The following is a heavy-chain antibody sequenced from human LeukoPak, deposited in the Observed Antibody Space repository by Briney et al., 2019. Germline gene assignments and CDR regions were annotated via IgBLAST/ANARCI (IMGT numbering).Heavy chain of an antibody. CDR3: TTEAGYDYVWGSYRPPRY. Sequence: GGSLRLSCAASGFTFSNAWMSWVRQAPGKGLEWVGRIKSKTDGGTTDYAAPVKGRFTISRDDSKNTLYLQMNSLKTEDTAVYYCTTEAGYDYVWGSYRPPRYRGQGTLVTVSS. CDR2: IKSKTDGGTT. J-gene: IGHJ4*02. D-gene: IGHD3-16*02. CDR1: GFTFSNAW. V-gene: IGHV3-15*01.